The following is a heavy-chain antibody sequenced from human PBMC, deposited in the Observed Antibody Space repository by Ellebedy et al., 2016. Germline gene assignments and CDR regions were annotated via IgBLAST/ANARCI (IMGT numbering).Heavy chain of an antibody. V-gene: IGHV1-24*01. CDR3: ATVLAAAGTRDY. J-gene: IGHJ4*02. D-gene: IGHD6-13*01. Sequence: ASVKVSCKVSGYTLTDLSMHWVRQAPGKGLEWMGGFDPEDGETIYAQKFQGRVTMTEDTSTDTAYMELSSLRSEDTAVYYCATVLAAAGTRDYWGQGTLVTVSS. CDR2: FDPEDGET. CDR1: GYTLTDLS.